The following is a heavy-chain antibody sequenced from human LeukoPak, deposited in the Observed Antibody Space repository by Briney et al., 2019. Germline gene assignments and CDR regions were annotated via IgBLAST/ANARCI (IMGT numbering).Heavy chain of an antibody. CDR1: GFIFSNYA. D-gene: IGHD6-25*01. Sequence: SGGSLRLSCSASGFIFSNYAMHWVRQAPGKGLEYVSAISSNGGSTYYADSVKGRFTISRDNSKNTLYLQMSSLRAEDTAVYYCVKGKGIAATSLDYWGQGTLVTVSS. CDR3: VKGKGIAATSLDY. CDR2: ISSNGGST. V-gene: IGHV3-64D*06. J-gene: IGHJ4*02.